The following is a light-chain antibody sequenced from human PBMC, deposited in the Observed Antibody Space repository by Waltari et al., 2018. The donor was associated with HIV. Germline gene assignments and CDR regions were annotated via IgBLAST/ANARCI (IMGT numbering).Light chain of an antibody. J-gene: IGLJ2*01. CDR1: SSDVGGYNR. Sequence: QSALTQPPSVSASPGQSVTISCTGGSSDVGGYNRVSWYQQPPGTAPKLMIYEVSKRPSGVPDRFSGSKAGNAASLTIFWLQPEDDGDYVCSSYTSSSTYVIFGGGTKLTVL. CDR2: EVS. CDR3: SSYTSSSTYVI. V-gene: IGLV2-18*02.